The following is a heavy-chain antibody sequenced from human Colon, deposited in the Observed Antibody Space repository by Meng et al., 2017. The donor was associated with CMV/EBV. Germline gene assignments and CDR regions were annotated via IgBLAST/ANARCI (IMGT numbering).Heavy chain of an antibody. Sequence: QGQLVQSGAEVKKPGASVKVSCKTFRYTFTDYYIHWVRQAPGQGLEWMGWINSISGDTNYAQKFQGRVTMTRDTSITTAYMELNSLKSDDTAVYYCGRDRHLDPWGQGTLVTVSS. J-gene: IGHJ5*02. CDR3: GRDRHLDP. CDR1: RYTFTDYY. CDR2: INSISGDT. D-gene: IGHD3-3*02. V-gene: IGHV1-2*02.